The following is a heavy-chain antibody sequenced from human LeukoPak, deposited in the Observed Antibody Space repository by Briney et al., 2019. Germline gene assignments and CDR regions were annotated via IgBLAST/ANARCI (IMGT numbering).Heavy chain of an antibody. CDR3: ARSVVTPSSWFDP. CDR1: GFTFSSYA. V-gene: IGHV3-23*01. D-gene: IGHD4-23*01. Sequence: PGGSLRLSCAASGFTFSSYAVSWVRQAPGKGLEWVSAISGSGGSTYYADSVKGRFTISRDNSQNTLYLQMNSLRGEDTAVYYCARSVVTPSSWFDPWGQGTLVTVSS. CDR2: ISGSGGST. J-gene: IGHJ5*02.